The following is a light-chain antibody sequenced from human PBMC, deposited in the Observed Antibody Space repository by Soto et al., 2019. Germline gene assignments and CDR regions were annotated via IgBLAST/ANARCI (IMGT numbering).Light chain of an antibody. CDR3: QKYDSSLT. Sequence: EIVLTQSPGALSLSPGERATLSCRASQTISSNYLAWYQQKPGQAPRLLISGVSIRATGIPDRFSGSGSGTDFTLTISRLEPEDFAVYYCQKYDSSLTFGGGTKVEIK. CDR2: GVS. V-gene: IGKV3-20*01. J-gene: IGKJ4*01. CDR1: QTISSNY.